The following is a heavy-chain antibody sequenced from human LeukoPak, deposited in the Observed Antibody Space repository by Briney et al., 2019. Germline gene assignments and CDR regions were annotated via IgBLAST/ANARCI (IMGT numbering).Heavy chain of an antibody. CDR1: GGSISSSNW. V-gene: IGHV4-28*01. D-gene: IGHD6-19*01. Sequence: PSETLSLTCAVSGGSISSSNWWGWIRQPPGKGLEWIGYIYYSGSTYYNPSLKSRVTMSVDTSKNQFSLKLSSVTAVDTAVYYCASGNSGYSSGFVDYWGQGTLVTVSS. J-gene: IGHJ4*02. CDR2: IYYSGST. CDR3: ASGNSGYSSGFVDY.